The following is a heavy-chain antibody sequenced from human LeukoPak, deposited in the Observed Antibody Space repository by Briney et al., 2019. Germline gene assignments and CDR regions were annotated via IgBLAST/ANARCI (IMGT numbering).Heavy chain of an antibody. D-gene: IGHD6-13*01. Sequence: GGSLRLSCAASGFTFSSYSMNWVRQAPGKGLEWVSSISSSSYIYYADSVKGRFTISRDNAKNSLYLQMNSLRAEDTAVYYCARESYSSSYNWFDPWGQGTLVTVSS. V-gene: IGHV3-21*01. CDR3: ARESYSSSYNWFDP. J-gene: IGHJ5*02. CDR2: ISSSSYI. CDR1: GFTFSSYS.